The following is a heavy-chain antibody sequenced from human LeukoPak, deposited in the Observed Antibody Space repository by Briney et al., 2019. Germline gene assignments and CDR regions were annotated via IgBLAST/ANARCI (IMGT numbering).Heavy chain of an antibody. D-gene: IGHD3-22*01. CDR2: ITSSGEST. CDR3: AKRRDSSGFYPPFDY. V-gene: IGHV3-23*01. Sequence: PGRSLRLSCAASGFTFSSYAMSWVRQAPGKGLEWVSAITSSGESTYYADSVKGRFTISRDNSKNTLYLQMNSLRAEDTAVYYCAKRRDSSGFYPPFDYWGQGTLVTVSS. J-gene: IGHJ4*02. CDR1: GFTFSSYA.